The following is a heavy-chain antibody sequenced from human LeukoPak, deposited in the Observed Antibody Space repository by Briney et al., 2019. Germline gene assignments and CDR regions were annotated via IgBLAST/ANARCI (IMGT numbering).Heavy chain of an antibody. V-gene: IGHV1-3*03. CDR2: INAGNGNT. CDR3: ARGRPEDSSSWYKAYYYMDV. D-gene: IGHD6-13*01. Sequence: ASVKVSCTASGYTFTSYAMHWVRQAPGQRLEWMGWINAGNGNTKYSQEFQGRVTITRDTSASTAYMELSGLRSEDMAVYYCARGRPEDSSSWYKAYYYMDVWGKGTTVTVSS. J-gene: IGHJ6*03. CDR1: GYTFTSYA.